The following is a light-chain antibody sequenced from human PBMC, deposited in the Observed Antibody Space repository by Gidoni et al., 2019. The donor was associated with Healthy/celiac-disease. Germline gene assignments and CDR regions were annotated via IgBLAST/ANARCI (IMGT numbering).Light chain of an antibody. CDR1: QSVSSY. J-gene: IGKJ2*01. CDR2: DAS. Sequence: EIVLTQSPATLSLSPGERATLSCRASQSVSSYLAWYQQKPGQAPRLLIYDASNRATGIPARFSGSGSATDFTLTISSLEPEDFAVYYCQQRSNWPPYTFXQXTKLEIK. V-gene: IGKV3-11*01. CDR3: QQRSNWPPYT.